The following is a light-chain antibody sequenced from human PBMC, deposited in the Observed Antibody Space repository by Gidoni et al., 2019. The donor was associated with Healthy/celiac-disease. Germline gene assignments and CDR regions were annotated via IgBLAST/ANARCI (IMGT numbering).Light chain of an antibody. CDR2: DAS. CDR3: QQRSNWPLT. Sequence: EIVLTQSPATLSLYPGERATLSCRASQSVSSYLAWYQQKPGKAPRLLIYDASNRANGIPARVSGSGSGTDFTLTIGSLEPEDFAVYYCQQRSNWPLTFGGGTKVEIK. V-gene: IGKV3-11*01. J-gene: IGKJ4*01. CDR1: QSVSSY.